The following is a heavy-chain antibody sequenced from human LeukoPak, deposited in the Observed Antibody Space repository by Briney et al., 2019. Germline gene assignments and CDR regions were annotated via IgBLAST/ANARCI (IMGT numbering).Heavy chain of an antibody. CDR1: GFAFSSDW. CDR3: ARDLGYY. Sequence: GGSLRLSCATSGFAFSSDWMHWVRHAPGKGLVWVSRINSDGSDTTYADSVKGRFTISRDNAKNTLFLHMNSLRAEDTAVYYCARDLGYYWGQGTQVTVSS. J-gene: IGHJ4*02. V-gene: IGHV3-74*03. D-gene: IGHD1-14*01. CDR2: INSDGSDT.